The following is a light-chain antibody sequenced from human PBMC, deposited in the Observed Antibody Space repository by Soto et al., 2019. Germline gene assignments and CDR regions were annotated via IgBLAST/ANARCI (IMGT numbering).Light chain of an antibody. CDR3: QQANSFPFT. CDR1: QDIHTW. V-gene: IGKV1-12*01. Sequence: DMQRTQSPSSVSASLGDRVTITCRASQDIHTWLAWYQQKPGQAPKLLIYGASHLQSGVPSRFSGSGSGTDFTLTISSLQSEDFATYYCQQANSFPFTFGPGTKVDVK. J-gene: IGKJ3*01. CDR2: GAS.